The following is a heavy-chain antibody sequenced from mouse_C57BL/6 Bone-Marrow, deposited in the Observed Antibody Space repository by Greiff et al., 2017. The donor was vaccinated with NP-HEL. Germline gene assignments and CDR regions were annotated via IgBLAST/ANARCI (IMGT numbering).Heavy chain of an antibody. CDR3: ARSGTTVAPYYFDY. CDR2: VYPYNGGT. D-gene: IGHD1-1*01. CDR1: GFTFTDYY. J-gene: IGHJ2*01. Sequence: EVMLVESGPVLVKPGPSVKISCKASGFTFTDYYMHWVKQSHGKSLEWIGLVYPYNGGTSYNQKFKGKATLTVDTSSSTAYMELNSLTSEDSAVYYCARSGTTVAPYYFDYWGQGTTLTVSS. V-gene: IGHV1-36*01.